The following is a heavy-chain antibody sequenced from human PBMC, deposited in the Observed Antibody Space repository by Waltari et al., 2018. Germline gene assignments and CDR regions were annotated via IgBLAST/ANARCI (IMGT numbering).Heavy chain of an antibody. CDR2: IYYSGST. CDR1: GGSINTFY. Sequence: QVQLQESGPGLVKPSETLSLTCTVSGGSINTFYWNWIRQPPGKGLEWIGNIYYSGSTNYSPSIKSRVTISVDTSKNQLSLNLSSVTAADTAVYYCARGGSGSRANFDCWGQGTLVTVSS. CDR3: ARGGSGSRANFDC. J-gene: IGHJ4*02. V-gene: IGHV4-59*01. D-gene: IGHD3-10*01.